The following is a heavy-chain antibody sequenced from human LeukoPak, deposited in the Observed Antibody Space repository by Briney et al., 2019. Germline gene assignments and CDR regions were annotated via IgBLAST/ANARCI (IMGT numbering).Heavy chain of an antibody. CDR3: AKEVQYQLLHAPNFDY. V-gene: IGHV3-30*02. CDR2: IRYDGSNK. Sequence: GGSLRLSCAASGFTFSSYGMHWVRQAPGKGLEWVAFIRYDGSNKYYADSVRGRFTISRDNSKNTLYLQMNSLRAEDTAVYYCAKEVQYQLLHAPNFDYWGQGTLVTVSS. D-gene: IGHD2-2*01. J-gene: IGHJ4*02. CDR1: GFTFSSYG.